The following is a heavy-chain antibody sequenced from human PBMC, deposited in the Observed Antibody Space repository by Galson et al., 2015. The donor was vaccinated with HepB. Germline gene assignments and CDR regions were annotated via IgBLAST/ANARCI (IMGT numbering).Heavy chain of an antibody. Sequence: SVKVSCKASGYTFTSYGISWVRQAPGQGLEWMGWISAYNGNTNYAQKLQGRVTMTTDTSTSTAYMELRSLRSDDTAVYYCARDRYCSSTSCYYNWFDPWGQGTLVTVSS. CDR2: ISAYNGNT. J-gene: IGHJ5*02. D-gene: IGHD2-2*01. V-gene: IGHV1-18*04. CDR1: GYTFTSYG. CDR3: ARDRYCSSTSCYYNWFDP.